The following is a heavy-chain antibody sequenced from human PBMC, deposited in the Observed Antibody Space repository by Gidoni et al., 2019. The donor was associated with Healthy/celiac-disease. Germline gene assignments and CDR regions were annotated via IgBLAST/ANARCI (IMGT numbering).Heavy chain of an antibody. CDR1: GFSLSPSGVG. Sequence: QITLKESGPTLVKPTQTLTLTCTFSGFSLSPSGVGVGWIRQPPGKALEWLALIYWNDDKRYSPSLKSRLTITKNTSKNQVVLTMTNMDPVDTATYYCAHILGYWSSTSCYFDYWGQGTLVTVSS. D-gene: IGHD2-2*01. CDR2: IYWNDDK. CDR3: AHILGYWSSTSCYFDY. J-gene: IGHJ4*02. V-gene: IGHV2-5*01.